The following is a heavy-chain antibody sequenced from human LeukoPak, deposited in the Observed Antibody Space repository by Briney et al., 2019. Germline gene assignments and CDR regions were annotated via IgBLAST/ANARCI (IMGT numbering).Heavy chain of an antibody. CDR1: GASISSYY. CDR2: IYYSGST. J-gene: IGHJ5*02. D-gene: IGHD3-22*01. CDR3: AKHRYYYDSSGYYYQP. V-gene: IGHV4-59*01. Sequence: SETVSLTCTVSGASISSYYWSWLRQPPGKGLEWIGYIYYSGSTNYNPSLKSRVTISVDTSKNQFSLRLSSVTAADTAVYYCAKHRYYYDSSGYYYQPWGQGTLVTVSS.